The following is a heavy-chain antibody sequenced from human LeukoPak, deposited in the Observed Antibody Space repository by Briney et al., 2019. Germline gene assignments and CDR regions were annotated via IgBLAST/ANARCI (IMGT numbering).Heavy chain of an antibody. CDR3: ARSGYSSSWYVIPAYNWFDP. CDR1: GGTFSSYA. Sequence: ASVKVSCKASGGTFSSYAIFWVRQAPGQGLEWMGRIIPILDIIKYAQKFQGRVTITADKSTSTAYMELGSLRSEDTAVYYCARSGYSSSWYVIPAYNWFDPWGQGTLVTVSS. J-gene: IGHJ5*02. D-gene: IGHD6-13*01. CDR2: IIPILDII. V-gene: IGHV1-69*04.